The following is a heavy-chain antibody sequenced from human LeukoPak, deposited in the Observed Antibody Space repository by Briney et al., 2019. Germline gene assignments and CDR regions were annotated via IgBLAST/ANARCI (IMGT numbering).Heavy chain of an antibody. CDR2: ITWNSDTT. J-gene: IGHJ6*03. CDR1: GFTFDDYG. Sequence: LPGGSLRLSCAASGFTFDDYGMSWVRQAPGKGLEWVSGITWNSDTTGYADSVKGRFTISRDNAKNSLYLQMNSLRAEDTALYYCARPYTSRRHHYYYYMDVWGKGTTVTVSS. V-gene: IGHV3-20*04. CDR3: ARPYTSRRHHYYYYMDV. D-gene: IGHD6-13*01.